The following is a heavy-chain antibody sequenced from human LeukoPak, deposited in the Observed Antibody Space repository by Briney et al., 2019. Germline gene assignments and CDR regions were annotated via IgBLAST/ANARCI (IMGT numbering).Heavy chain of an antibody. CDR2: ISYDGSSK. J-gene: IGHJ4*02. V-gene: IGHV3-30*04. CDR1: GFTFSSYA. D-gene: IGHD3-3*01. CDR3: ARGEWQWSDY. Sequence: GGSLRLSCAASGFTFSSYAMHWVRQAPGNGLGWVAVISYDGSSKYYADSVKGRLTISRDNSKRTLYLQMNNLRPEDTAVYYCARGEWQWSDYWGQGTLVTVSS.